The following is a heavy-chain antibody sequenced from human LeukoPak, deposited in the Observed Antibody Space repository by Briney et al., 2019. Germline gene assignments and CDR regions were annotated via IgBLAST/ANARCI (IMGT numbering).Heavy chain of an antibody. J-gene: IGHJ4*02. CDR2: VYRGGGT. CDR3: ANGDNDGFGGY. CDR1: GFTVSTNY. D-gene: IGHD3-16*01. Sequence: GGSLRLSCAASGFTVSTNYMSWVRQAPGKGLEWVSVVYRGGGTFYADSVKGRFTISRDISKNTVYLQMNSLRDEDTAVYYCANGDNDGFGGYWGQGTLVTVSS. V-gene: IGHV3-66*01.